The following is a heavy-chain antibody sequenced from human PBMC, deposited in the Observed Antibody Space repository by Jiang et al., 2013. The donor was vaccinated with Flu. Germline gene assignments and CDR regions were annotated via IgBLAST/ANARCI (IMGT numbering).Heavy chain of an antibody. CDR2: ISGSGGST. Sequence: GLVQPGGSLRLSCAASGFTFSSYAMSWVRQAPGKGLEWVSAISGSGGSTYYADSVKGRFTISRDNSKNTLYLQMNSLRAEDTAVYYCAKDPLDYGDYDPDYYYGMDVWGKGTTVTVSS. V-gene: IGHV3-23*01. D-gene: IGHD4-17*01. J-gene: IGHJ6*04. CDR1: GFTFSSYA. CDR3: AKDPLDYGDYDPDYYYGMDV.